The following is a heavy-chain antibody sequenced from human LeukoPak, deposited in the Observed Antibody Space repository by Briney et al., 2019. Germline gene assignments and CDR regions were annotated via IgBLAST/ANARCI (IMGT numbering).Heavy chain of an antibody. CDR2: IRYDGSNK. CDR3: AKDEGYYDSSGYCDY. Sequence: GGSLRLSCAASGFTFSSYGMHWVRQAPGKGLEWVAFIRYDGSNKYYADSVKGRFTISRDNSKNTLYLQMNSLRAEDTAVYYCAKDEGYYDSSGYCDYWGQGTLVTVSS. D-gene: IGHD3-22*01. J-gene: IGHJ4*02. CDR1: GFTFSSYG. V-gene: IGHV3-30*02.